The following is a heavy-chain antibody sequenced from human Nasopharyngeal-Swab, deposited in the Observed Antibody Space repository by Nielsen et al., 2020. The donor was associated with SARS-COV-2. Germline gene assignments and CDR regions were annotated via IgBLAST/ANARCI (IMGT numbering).Heavy chain of an antibody. CDR2: ISSSSSYI. CDR1: GFTFSSYS. CDR3: ARGYFDL. V-gene: IGHV3-21*01. Sequence: GASLKISCAASGFTFSSYSMNWVRQAPGKGLEWVSSISSSSSYIYYADSVKGRFTISRDNAKDSLYLQMNSLRAEDTAVYYCARGYFDLWGRGTLVTVSS. J-gene: IGHJ2*01.